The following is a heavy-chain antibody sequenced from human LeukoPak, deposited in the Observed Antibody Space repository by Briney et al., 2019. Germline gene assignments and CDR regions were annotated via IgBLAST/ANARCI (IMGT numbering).Heavy chain of an antibody. D-gene: IGHD3-3*02. J-gene: IGHJ5*02. V-gene: IGHV1-2*02. CDR2: INPRTGGT. CDR3: ARDFSRDGWLDP. CDR1: EYTFIGYY. Sequence: ASVKVSCKASEYTFIGYYLHWVRPAPGQGLEWMGWINPRTGGTNYAQNFQGRVTMTRDTSISTAYMELGGLRSDDTAVYYCARDFSRDGWLDPWGQGTLVTVSS.